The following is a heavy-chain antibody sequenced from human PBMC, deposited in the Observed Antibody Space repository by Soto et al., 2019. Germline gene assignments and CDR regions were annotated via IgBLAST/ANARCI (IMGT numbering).Heavy chain of an antibody. J-gene: IGHJ6*02. CDR3: ARQGFGELHGLVHV. CDR1: GGSLRSYY. V-gene: IGHV4-59*08. D-gene: IGHD3-10*01. Sequence: QVQLQESGPRLVKPSETLSLTCTVSGGSLRSYYCSWFRQPPGKGLEWVGYINYSGGTFYNPSLKSRVTMSVATSNNQYSLMVNSVTATDTAVYYCARQGFGELHGLVHVWGQGTTVPVSS. CDR2: INYSGGT.